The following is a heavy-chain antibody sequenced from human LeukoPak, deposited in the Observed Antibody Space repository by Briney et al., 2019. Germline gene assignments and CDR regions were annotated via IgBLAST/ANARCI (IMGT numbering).Heavy chain of an antibody. CDR1: GFTFSSYA. V-gene: IGHV3-64*01. CDR2: ISSNGGST. Sequence: QPGGSLRLSCAASGFTFSSYAMHWVRQAPGKGLECVSAISSNGGSTYYANSVKGRFTISRDNSKNALYLQMGSLRAEDMAVYYCARGVGATLYYFAYWGQGALVTVSS. J-gene: IGHJ4*02. CDR3: ARGVGATLYYFAY. D-gene: IGHD1-26*01.